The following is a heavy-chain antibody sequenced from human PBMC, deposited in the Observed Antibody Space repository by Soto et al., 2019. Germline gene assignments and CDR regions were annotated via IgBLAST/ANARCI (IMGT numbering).Heavy chain of an antibody. Sequence: EVQLLESGGGLVMPGRSLRLSCSTSGFTFRDNAMTWFRQAPGKGLEWVGFIRGRAYSGTTEYAASVKGRFTISRDDSKRLAYLQMNSLKTEDTAVYYCARGLGVPETLPWYFDYWGQGTLVTVSS. J-gene: IGHJ4*02. D-gene: IGHD3-16*01. CDR1: GFTFRDNA. CDR2: IRGRAYSGTT. V-gene: IGHV3-49*05. CDR3: ARGLGVPETLPWYFDY.